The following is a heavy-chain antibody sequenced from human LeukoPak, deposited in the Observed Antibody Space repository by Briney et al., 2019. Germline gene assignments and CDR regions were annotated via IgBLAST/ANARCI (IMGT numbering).Heavy chain of an antibody. D-gene: IGHD3-10*01. V-gene: IGHV1-18*01. CDR1: GYTFTSYG. Sequence: ASVKVSCKASGYTFTSYGISWVRQAPGQGLEWMGWISAYNGNTNYARKLQGRVTMTTDTSTTTGYMELRSLRSDDTAVYYCAVMLYGSGPYYWGQGTLVTVSS. J-gene: IGHJ4*02. CDR3: AVMLYGSGPYY. CDR2: ISAYNGNT.